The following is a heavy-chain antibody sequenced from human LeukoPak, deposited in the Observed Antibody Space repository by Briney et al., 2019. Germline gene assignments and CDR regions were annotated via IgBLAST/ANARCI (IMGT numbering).Heavy chain of an antibody. D-gene: IGHD3-10*01. J-gene: IGHJ5*02. V-gene: IGHV4-39*01. CDR2: IYYTGST. Sequence: PLETLSLTCSVSGGSVTSGGFYWGWLRQPPGKGPEWIATIYYTGSTYYNPSLNSRVTVSIDTSKNQFSLRLTSVTATDTAGYHCARHSGSGSLSRPFDPWGQGTLVTVSS. CDR3: ARHSGSGSLSRPFDP. CDR1: GGSVTSGGFY.